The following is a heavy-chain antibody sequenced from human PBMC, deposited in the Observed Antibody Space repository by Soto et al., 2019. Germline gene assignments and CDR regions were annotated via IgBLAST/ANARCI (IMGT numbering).Heavy chain of an antibody. CDR1: GYTFTSYG. Sequence: QVQLVQSGVEVKKPGASVKVSCKASGYTFTSYGISWVRQAPGQGLEWMGWISGYNGNTNYAQKVQGRVTMTTDTSTSTAYMELRSLRSDDTAVYYCARDPPYYRPGSYYDYFDYWGQGTLVTVSS. J-gene: IGHJ4*02. V-gene: IGHV1-18*01. D-gene: IGHD3-10*01. CDR2: ISGYNGNT. CDR3: ARDPPYYRPGSYYDYFDY.